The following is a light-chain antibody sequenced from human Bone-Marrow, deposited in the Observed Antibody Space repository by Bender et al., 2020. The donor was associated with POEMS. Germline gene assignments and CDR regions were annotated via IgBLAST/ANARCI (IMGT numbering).Light chain of an antibody. CDR3: YSASDNNWV. CDR1: VLATKY. CDR2: KDT. Sequence: SHELTQPPSVSVSPGQTARITCSGDVLATKYARWFQQRPGQAPILVIYKDTERPSGIPERFSGFSSGTTVTLTISGAQVEDEADYYCYSASDNNWVFGGGTKLTVL. V-gene: IGLV3-27*01. J-gene: IGLJ3*02.